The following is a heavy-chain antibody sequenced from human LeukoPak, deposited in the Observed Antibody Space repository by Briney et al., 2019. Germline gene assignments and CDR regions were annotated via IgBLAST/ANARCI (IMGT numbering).Heavy chain of an antibody. D-gene: IGHD3-22*01. V-gene: IGHV4-61*01. CDR2: IYYNGNT. Sequence: SETLSLTCTVSGGSVSSASYYWTWIRQPPGEGLEWIGYIYYNGNTNYNPSLKSRVTISVDTSKNQFSLKLSSVTAADTAVYYCARAHMYYDSSGLFDYWGQGTLVTVSS. CDR1: GGSVSSASYY. CDR3: ARAHMYYDSSGLFDY. J-gene: IGHJ4*02.